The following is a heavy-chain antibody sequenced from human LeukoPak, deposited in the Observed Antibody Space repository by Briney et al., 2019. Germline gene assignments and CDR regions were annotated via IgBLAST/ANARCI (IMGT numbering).Heavy chain of an antibody. D-gene: IGHD2-15*01. J-gene: IGHJ4*02. CDR3: ARGPYCSGGSCYFSY. CDR1: GGSISSGSYY. CDR2: IHTSGST. Sequence: SQTLSLTXTVSGGSISSGSYYWSWIRQPAGKGLEWSGRIHTSGSTNYNPSLKSRVTISVDTSKNQFSLKLSSVTAADTAVYYCARGPYCSGGSCYFSYWGQGTLVTVSS. V-gene: IGHV4-61*02.